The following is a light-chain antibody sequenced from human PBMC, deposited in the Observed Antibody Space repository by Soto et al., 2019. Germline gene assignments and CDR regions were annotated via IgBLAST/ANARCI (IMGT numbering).Light chain of an antibody. J-gene: IGKJ5*01. Sequence: EIVITQSPATLSVSPWERATLWCRSSQSVSSNLAWYQQKPGQAPRLLIYGASTRATGIPARFSGSGSGTEFTLTISSLQSEDFAVYYCQQYNNWPPITFGQGTRLEIK. CDR1: QSVSSN. V-gene: IGKV3-15*01. CDR3: QQYNNWPPIT. CDR2: GAS.